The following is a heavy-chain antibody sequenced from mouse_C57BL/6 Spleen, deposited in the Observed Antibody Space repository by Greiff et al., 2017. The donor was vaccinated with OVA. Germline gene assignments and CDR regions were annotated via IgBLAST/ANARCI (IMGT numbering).Heavy chain of an antibody. D-gene: IGHD4-1*01. J-gene: IGHJ3*01. Sequence: EVQLQQSGGGLVKPGGSLKLSCAASGFTFSSYAMSWVRQTPEKRLEWVATISDGGSYTYYPDNVKGRFTISRDNAKNNLYLQMSHLKSEDTAMYYSARGLGKAWFAYWGQGTLVTVSA. CDR1: GFTFSSYA. CDR2: ISDGGSYT. CDR3: ARGLGKAWFAY. V-gene: IGHV5-4*01.